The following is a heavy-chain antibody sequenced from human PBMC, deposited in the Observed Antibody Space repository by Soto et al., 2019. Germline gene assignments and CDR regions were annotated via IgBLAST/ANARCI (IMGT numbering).Heavy chain of an antibody. CDR1: GFTFSSYS. CDR3: ARDLYDSSGSLDY. D-gene: IGHD3-22*01. J-gene: IGHJ4*02. V-gene: IGHV3-21*01. Sequence: GALRLSCAASGFTFSSYSMNWVRQAPGKGLEWVSSISSSSSYIYYADSVKSRFTISRDNAKNSLYLQMNSLRAEDTAVYYCARDLYDSSGSLDYWGQGTLVTVSS. CDR2: ISSSSSYI.